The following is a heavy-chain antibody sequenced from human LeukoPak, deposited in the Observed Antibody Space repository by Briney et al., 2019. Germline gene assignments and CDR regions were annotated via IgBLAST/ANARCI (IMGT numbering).Heavy chain of an antibody. CDR2: IYTSGST. V-gene: IGHV4-4*07. CDR3: ARESFQFYYGSGSSPYYFDY. J-gene: IGHJ4*02. D-gene: IGHD3-10*01. Sequence: SETLSLTCTVSGGSISSYYWSWIRQPAGKGLEWIGRIYTSGSTNYNPSLKSRVTMSVDTSNNQFSLKLSSVTAADTAVYYCARESFQFYYGSGSSPYYFDYWGQGTLVTVSS. CDR1: GGSISSYY.